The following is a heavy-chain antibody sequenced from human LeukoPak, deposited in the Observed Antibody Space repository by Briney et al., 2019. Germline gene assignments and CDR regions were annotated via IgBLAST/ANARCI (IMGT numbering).Heavy chain of an antibody. Sequence: GASVKVSCKASGYTFTRYCIIWVRQAPAQGLEWMGWISAYNGNTKYAQKLQGRIPKTTDTSQNTVYTELKSLECDDPAGYYWAIVYSSGWFPNWFVPWRQGTLVSVPS. V-gene: IGHV1-18*01. CDR1: GYTFTRYC. D-gene: IGHD6-13*01. CDR3: AIVYSSGWFPNWFVP. CDR2: ISAYNGNT. J-gene: IGHJ5*02.